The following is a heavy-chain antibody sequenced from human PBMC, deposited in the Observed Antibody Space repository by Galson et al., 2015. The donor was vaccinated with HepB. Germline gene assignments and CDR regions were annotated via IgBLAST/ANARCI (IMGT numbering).Heavy chain of an antibody. Sequence: SVKVSCKASGGTFSSYAISWVRQAPGQGLEWMGGIIPIFGTANYAQKFQGRVTITADESTSTAYMELGSLRSEDTAVYYCARGSVRSITMIVGITEGFDYWGQGTLVTVSS. CDR2: IIPIFGTA. V-gene: IGHV1-69*13. D-gene: IGHD3-22*01. J-gene: IGHJ4*02. CDR3: ARGSVRSITMIVGITEGFDY. CDR1: GGTFSSYA.